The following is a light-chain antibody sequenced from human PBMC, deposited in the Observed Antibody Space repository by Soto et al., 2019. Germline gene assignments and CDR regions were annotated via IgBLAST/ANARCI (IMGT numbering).Light chain of an antibody. Sequence: EIVLTQSPGTLSLSPGERVTLSCRASQSVSSNYLAWYQQTPGQAPRLLIYGASSRATGIPDRFSGSGSGTDFTLTISRLEPEDFAVYYCHQYGSSPWTFGQGTRLEIK. J-gene: IGKJ5*01. CDR1: QSVSSNY. V-gene: IGKV3-20*01. CDR2: GAS. CDR3: HQYGSSPWT.